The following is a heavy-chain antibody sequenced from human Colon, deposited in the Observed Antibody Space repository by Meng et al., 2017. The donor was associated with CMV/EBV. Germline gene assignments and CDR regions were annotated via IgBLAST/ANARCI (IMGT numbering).Heavy chain of an antibody. Sequence: QLQLQESGPGLVKSSETLSLTCSVSGDSITSGPYFWGWIPQPPGKGLEWIGNVYYSGITHYNPSLKSRVTISVDTSKNQFSLKLNSVTAADTAIYYCVRRMVRGGLDYFDYWGQGTLVTVSS. CDR2: VYYSGIT. J-gene: IGHJ4*02. CDR3: VRRMVRGGLDYFDY. CDR1: GDSITSGPYF. V-gene: IGHV4-39*07. D-gene: IGHD3-10*01.